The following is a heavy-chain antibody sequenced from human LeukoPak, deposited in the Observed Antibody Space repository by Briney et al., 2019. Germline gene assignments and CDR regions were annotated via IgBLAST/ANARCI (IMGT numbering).Heavy chain of an antibody. D-gene: IGHD3-22*01. J-gene: IGHJ4*02. CDR3: TTPDSSGYYLGYFDY. V-gene: IGHV3-15*01. CDR1: GFTFSSYW. Sequence: GGSLRLSCAASGFTFSSYWMSWVRQAPGKGLEWVGRIKSKTDGGTTDYAAPVKGRFTISRDDSKNTLYLQMNSLKTEDTAVYYCTTPDSSGYYLGYFDYWGQGTLVTVSS. CDR2: IKSKTDGGTT.